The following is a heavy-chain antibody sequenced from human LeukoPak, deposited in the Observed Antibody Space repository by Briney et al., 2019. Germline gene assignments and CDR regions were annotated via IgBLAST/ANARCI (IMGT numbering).Heavy chain of an antibody. V-gene: IGHV4-38-2*02. CDR1: GYSMSSGYY. CDR2: IYTSGST. J-gene: IGHJ5*02. CDR3: ARQTGVTRFLEWLSARQVWFDP. Sequence: PSETLSLTCTVSGYSMSSGYYWGWIRQPPGKGLEWIGRIYTSGSTNYNPSLKSRVTISVDTSKNQFSLKLSSVTAADTAVYYCARQTGVTRFLEWLSARQVWFDPWGQGTLVTVSS. D-gene: IGHD3-3*01.